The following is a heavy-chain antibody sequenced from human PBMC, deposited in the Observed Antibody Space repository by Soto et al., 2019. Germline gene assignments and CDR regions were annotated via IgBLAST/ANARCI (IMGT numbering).Heavy chain of an antibody. J-gene: IGHJ1*01. D-gene: IGHD3-22*01. CDR2: IKQDGSEK. CDR1: GFTFSSYW. Sequence: PGGSLRLSCAASGFTFSSYWMSWVRQAPGKGLEWVANIKQDGSEKYYVDSVKGRLTISRDNAKNSLYLQMNSLRAEDTAVYYCARIQYYYDSSVSSWGQGTLVTVSS. CDR3: ARIQYYYDSSVSS. V-gene: IGHV3-7*05.